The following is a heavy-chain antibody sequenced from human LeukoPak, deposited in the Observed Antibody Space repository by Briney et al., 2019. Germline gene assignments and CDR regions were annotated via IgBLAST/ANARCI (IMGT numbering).Heavy chain of an antibody. J-gene: IGHJ4*02. D-gene: IGHD3-22*01. Sequence: PGRSLRLSCAASGFTFGDYAMHWVRQAPGKGLEWVSGISWNSGSIGYADSVKGRFTISRDNAKNSLYLQMNSLRAEDTALYYCAKSTSSGYYRPYFDYWGQGTLVTVSS. V-gene: IGHV3-9*01. CDR3: AKSTSSGYYRPYFDY. CDR1: GFTFGDYA. CDR2: ISWNSGSI.